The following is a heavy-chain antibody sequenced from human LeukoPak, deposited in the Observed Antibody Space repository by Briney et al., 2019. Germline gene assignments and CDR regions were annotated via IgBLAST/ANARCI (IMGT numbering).Heavy chain of an antibody. CDR2: ITPNSGDT. Sequence: ASVKVSCKASGYTFTSYAMNWVRQAPGQGLEWMGRITPNSGDTNYAQMFQGRVSMTRDTSISTAYMELSSLRSDDTAVYYCARAKAGPYDSTAFYPWGQGTLVTVSS. V-gene: IGHV1-2*06. J-gene: IGHJ5*02. CDR3: ARAKAGPYDSTAFYP. D-gene: IGHD3-22*01. CDR1: GYTFTSYA.